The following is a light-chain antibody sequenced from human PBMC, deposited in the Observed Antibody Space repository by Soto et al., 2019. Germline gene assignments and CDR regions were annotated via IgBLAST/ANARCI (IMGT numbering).Light chain of an antibody. CDR2: DAS. V-gene: IGKV1-5*01. J-gene: IGKJ1*01. CDR1: QSISNW. Sequence: DIQMNQSPYTLSASVGDRVTITCRASQSISNWLAWYQQKPGKGPKLLIYDASSLQSGVPSRFSGSVSGPQFHLPVSDLQPDDSTSYYCQQYKMWTFGHGTKVQIK. CDR3: QQYKMWT.